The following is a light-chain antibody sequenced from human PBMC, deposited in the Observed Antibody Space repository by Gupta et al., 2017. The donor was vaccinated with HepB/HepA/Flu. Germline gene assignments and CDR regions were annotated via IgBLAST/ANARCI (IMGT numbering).Light chain of an antibody. CDR2: TNN. CDR3: AAWDDSLNAVV. V-gene: IGLV1-44*01. Sequence: QSVLTQPPSASGTPGLRVTISCSGSGSNIGRNTVNWYQQRPGTAPKLLIYTNNQRPSGVPDRFSGSKSGTAASLAIGGLQAEDEADYYCAAWDDSLNAVVFGGGTKLTVL. J-gene: IGLJ2*01. CDR1: GSNIGRNT.